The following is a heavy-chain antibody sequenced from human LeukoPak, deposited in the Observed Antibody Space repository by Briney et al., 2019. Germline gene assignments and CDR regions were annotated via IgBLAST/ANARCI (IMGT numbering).Heavy chain of an antibody. CDR3: ARQNPAAEGQGLDH. J-gene: IGHJ4*02. CDR2: IYHTGTT. CDR1: GGSISSYY. Sequence: SETLSLTCTVSGGSISSYYWSWVRQPPGKGLDWIGDIYHTGTTNYNPSLKSRVTMSVYTSTNQFSLKLSSVTAADTAVYYCARQNPAAEGQGLDHWGQGALVAVSS. V-gene: IGHV4-59*08. D-gene: IGHD6-13*01.